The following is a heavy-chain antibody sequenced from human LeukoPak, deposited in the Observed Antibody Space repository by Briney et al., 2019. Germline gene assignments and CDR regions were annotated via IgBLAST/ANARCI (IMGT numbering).Heavy chain of an antibody. D-gene: IGHD3-10*01. CDR1: GYSFTSYW. CDR3: ARLGVRNYYGSGSYLGEYYYYGMDV. J-gene: IGHJ6*04. Sequence: GESLKISRKGSGYSFTSYWIGWVRQVPGKGLEWVGIIYPGKSDTRYSPSFQGQVTISAAKSISTAYLQWSSLKASDTAMYYCARLGVRNYYGSGSYLGEYYYYGMDVWGKRTTVTVSS. CDR2: IYPGKSDT. V-gene: IGHV5-51*01.